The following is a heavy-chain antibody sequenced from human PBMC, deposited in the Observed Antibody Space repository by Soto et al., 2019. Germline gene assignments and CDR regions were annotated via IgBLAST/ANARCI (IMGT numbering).Heavy chain of an antibody. CDR2: ISYDGSNK. Sequence: GGSLRLSCAASGFTFSSYAMHWVRQAPGKGLEWVAVISYDGSNKYYADSVKGRFTISRDNSKNTLYLQMNSLRAEDTAVYYCARSYDIPVYLDYWGQGTLVTVSS. CDR3: ARSYDIPVYLDY. V-gene: IGHV3-30-3*01. D-gene: IGHD3-9*01. CDR1: GFTFSSYA. J-gene: IGHJ4*02.